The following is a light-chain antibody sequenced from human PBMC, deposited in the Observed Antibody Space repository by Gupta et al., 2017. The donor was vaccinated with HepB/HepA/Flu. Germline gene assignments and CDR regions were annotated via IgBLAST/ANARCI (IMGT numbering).Light chain of an antibody. Sequence: QSAQTQPASVSGSPGQSIPISCTGTSSDVGSYNLVSWYQHYPCKPPKLMIYEVNKGPSGVSNRFAGSKSGNTASLTISGLQAEDEADYYCCSYAGSTTFYVFGTGTKVTVL. CDR3: CSYAGSTTFYV. CDR1: SSDVGSYNL. J-gene: IGLJ1*01. V-gene: IGLV2-23*02. CDR2: EVN.